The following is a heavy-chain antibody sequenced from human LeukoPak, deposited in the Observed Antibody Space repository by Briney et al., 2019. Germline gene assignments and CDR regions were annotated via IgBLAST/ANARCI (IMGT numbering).Heavy chain of an antibody. CDR3: ARDKAAAAGIDY. V-gene: IGHV3-21*01. J-gene: IGHJ4*02. D-gene: IGHD6-13*01. CDR1: GFXFSSYS. Sequence: GGSLRLSCGASGFXFSSYSMNWVRQAPGKGLEWVSSISSSSSYIYYADSVKGRFTISRDNAKNSLYLQMNSLRAEDTAVYYCARDKAAAAGIDYWGQGTLVTVSS. CDR2: ISSSSSYI.